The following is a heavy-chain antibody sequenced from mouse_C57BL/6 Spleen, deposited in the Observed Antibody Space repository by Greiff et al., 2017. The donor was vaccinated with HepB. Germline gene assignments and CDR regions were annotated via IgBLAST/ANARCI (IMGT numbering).Heavy chain of an antibody. V-gene: IGHV5-9*01. Sequence: EVMLVESGGGLVKPGGSLKLSCAASGFTFSSYTMSWVRQTPEKRLEWVATISGGGGNTYYPDSVKGRFTISRDNAKNTLYLQMSSLRSEDTALYYCAREVYGNYAMDYWGQGTSVTVSS. CDR3: AREVYGNYAMDY. CDR2: ISGGGGNT. CDR1: GFTFSSYT. D-gene: IGHD2-10*02. J-gene: IGHJ4*01.